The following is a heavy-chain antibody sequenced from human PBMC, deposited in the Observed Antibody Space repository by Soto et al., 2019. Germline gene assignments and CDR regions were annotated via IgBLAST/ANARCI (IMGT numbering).Heavy chain of an antibody. CDR1: GGSISNAAYS. Sequence: TLSLICTVAGGSISNAAYSWSWIRQPPGKGLEWIGYIYPSGMPFYNPSLRSRVTISIDRSNDQFSLNLKSVTAADTAVYYCARERGGYGLFDSWGQGTLVTGSS. V-gene: IGHV4-30-2*01. D-gene: IGHD5-18*01. CDR3: ARERGGYGLFDS. CDR2: IYPSGMP. J-gene: IGHJ4*02.